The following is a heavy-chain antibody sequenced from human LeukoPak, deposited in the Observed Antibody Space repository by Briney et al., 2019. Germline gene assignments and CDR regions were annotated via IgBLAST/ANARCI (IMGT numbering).Heavy chain of an antibody. D-gene: IGHD1-7*01. V-gene: IGHV3-30*01. CDR2: ISDGGSNT. CDR1: GFTFNSLA. J-gene: IGHJ3*01. CDR3: AKDQRRSTWNYGDALDF. Sequence: GGSLRLSCAASGFTFNSLAILCLRQAPGKALEWVAVISDGGSNTYYAYSEKGRFTISRENSKNTVYLQMNSLRAEDTAVYYCAKDQRRSTWNYGDALDFWGQGTMVFVSS.